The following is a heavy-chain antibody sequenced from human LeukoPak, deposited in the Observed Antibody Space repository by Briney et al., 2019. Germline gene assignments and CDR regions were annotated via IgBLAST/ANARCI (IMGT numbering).Heavy chain of an antibody. CDR2: MNPNSGNT. CDR3: ARGGRRRRGGGLRFLEWLSTYYFDY. V-gene: IGHV1-8*02. CDR1: GGTFSSYD. Sequence: ASVKVSCKASGGTFSSYDINWVRQATGQGLEWMGWMNPNSGNTGYAQKFQGRVTMTRNTSISTAYMELSSLRSEDTAVYYCARGGRRRRGGGLRFLEWLSTYYFDYWGQGTLVTVSS. J-gene: IGHJ4*02. D-gene: IGHD3-3*01.